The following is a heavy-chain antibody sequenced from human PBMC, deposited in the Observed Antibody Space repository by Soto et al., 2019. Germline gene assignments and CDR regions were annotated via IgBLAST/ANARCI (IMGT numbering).Heavy chain of an antibody. CDR2: ISSGSSYI. CDR3: ARSSGGSGKLWNYYGMDV. J-gene: IGHJ6*02. V-gene: IGHV3-21*06. Sequence: GGSLRLSCAASGLTFSSYSTNWVRQAPGKGLEWVSSISSGSSYIYYADSVKGRFTISRDNAKNSLYLQMNSLRAEDTAVYYCARSSGGSGKLWNYYGMDVWGQGTTVTVS. CDR1: GLTFSSYS. D-gene: IGHD3-10*01.